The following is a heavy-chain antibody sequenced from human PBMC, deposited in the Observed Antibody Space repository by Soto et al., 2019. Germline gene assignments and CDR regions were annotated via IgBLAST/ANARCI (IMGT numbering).Heavy chain of an antibody. Sequence: GGSLRLSCAASGFTFSSYAMSWVRQAPGKGLEWVSAISGSGGSTYYADSVKGRFTISRDNSKNTLYLQMNSLRAEDTAVYYCAKDLGYCSSTSCYNDYWGQGTLVTVSS. CDR2: ISGSGGST. D-gene: IGHD2-2*01. CDR3: AKDLGYCSSTSCYNDY. V-gene: IGHV3-23*01. J-gene: IGHJ4*02. CDR1: GFTFSSYA.